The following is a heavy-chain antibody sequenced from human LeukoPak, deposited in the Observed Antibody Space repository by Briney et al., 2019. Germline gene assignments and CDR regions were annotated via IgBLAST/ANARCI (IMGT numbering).Heavy chain of an antibody. Sequence: GESLKISCKGSGYSFTSYWLGWVRQMPGKGLEWMGIIYPGDSDTRYSPSFQGQVTISADKSISTAYLQWSSPKASDTAMYYCARQHYSSGWYPGYFDYWGQGTLVTVSS. V-gene: IGHV5-51*01. D-gene: IGHD6-19*01. J-gene: IGHJ4*02. CDR1: GYSFTSYW. CDR2: IYPGDSDT. CDR3: ARQHYSSGWYPGYFDY.